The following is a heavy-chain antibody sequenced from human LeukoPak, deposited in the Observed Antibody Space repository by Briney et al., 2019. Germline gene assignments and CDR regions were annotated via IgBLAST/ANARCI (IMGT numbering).Heavy chain of an antibody. D-gene: IGHD3-9*01. CDR1: GGSFSGYY. CDR3: AKGGGFDWLNYYYMDV. CDR2: INHSGST. Sequence: PSETLSLTCAVYGGSFSGYYWSWIRQPPGKGLEWIGEINHSGSTNYNPSLKSRVTISVDTSKNQFSLKLSSVTAADTAVYYCAKGGGFDWLNYYYMDVWGKGTTVIIS. V-gene: IGHV4-34*01. J-gene: IGHJ6*03.